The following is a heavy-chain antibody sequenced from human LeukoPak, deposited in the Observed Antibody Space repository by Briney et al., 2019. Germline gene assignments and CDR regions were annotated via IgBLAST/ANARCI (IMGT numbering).Heavy chain of an antibody. CDR1: GASFSGYY. V-gene: IGHV4-34*01. D-gene: IGHD6-19*01. CDR2: INHSGST. Sequence: SETLSLTCAVYGASFSGYYWSWIRQPPGKGLEWIGEINHSGSTNYNPSLKSRVTISVDTSKNQFSLKLSSVTAADSAVYYCAREGAVPGIDYWGQGTQVTVSS. J-gene: IGHJ4*02. CDR3: AREGAVPGIDY.